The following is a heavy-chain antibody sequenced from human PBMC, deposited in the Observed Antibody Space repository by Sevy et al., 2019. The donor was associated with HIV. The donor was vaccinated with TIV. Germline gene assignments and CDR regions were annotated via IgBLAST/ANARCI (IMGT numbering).Heavy chain of an antibody. CDR2: ISYDGSDK. V-gene: IGHV3-30*03. D-gene: IGHD1-26*01. CDR3: ATGRQGATYGY. CDR1: GFNFRIYA. Sequence: GGSLRLSCAASGFNFRIYAMHWVRQAPGKGLEWVAVISYDGSDKFYAESVKGRFTISRDKSKYMVFLQLNSLRGADTAVYYCATGRQGATYGYWGQGTPVTVSS. J-gene: IGHJ4*02.